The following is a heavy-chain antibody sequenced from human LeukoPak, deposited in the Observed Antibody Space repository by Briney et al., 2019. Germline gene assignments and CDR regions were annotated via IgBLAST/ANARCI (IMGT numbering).Heavy chain of an antibody. Sequence: GESLKISCKGSGYSFTSYWIGWVRQMPGKGLEWMGIIYPGDSDTRYSPSFQGQVTISADKSISTAYLQWSSLKASDTAMYYCARLKNPGYGQSHEYFQHWGQGTLVTVSS. CDR3: ARLKNPGYGQSHEYFQH. CDR1: GYSFTSYW. J-gene: IGHJ1*01. CDR2: IYPGDSDT. D-gene: IGHD3-16*01. V-gene: IGHV5-51*01.